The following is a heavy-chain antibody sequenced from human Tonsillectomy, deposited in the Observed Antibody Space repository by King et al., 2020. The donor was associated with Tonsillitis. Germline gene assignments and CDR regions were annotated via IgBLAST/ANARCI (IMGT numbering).Heavy chain of an antibody. D-gene: IGHD5-24*01. J-gene: IGHJ4*02. CDR1: GFTFSRFG. V-gene: IGHV3-30*02. Sequence: VQLVESGGGVVQPGGSLRLSCAASGFTFSRFGMHWVRQAPGKGLEWVAFIRYDGSNTYYTDSVKGRFTISRVNSKNTLYFQMNSLTVEDSAVYYCANSLGMATFDKWGQGTLVTVSS. CDR2: IRYDGSNT. CDR3: ANSLGMATFDK.